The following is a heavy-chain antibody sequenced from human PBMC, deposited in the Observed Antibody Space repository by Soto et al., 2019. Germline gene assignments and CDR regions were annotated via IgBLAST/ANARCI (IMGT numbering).Heavy chain of an antibody. CDR1: GFTFSSYA. V-gene: IGHV3-23*01. J-gene: IGHJ4*02. CDR3: AKDRGQTTVTTVDY. Sequence: EVQLLESGGGLVQPGGSLRLSCAASGFTFSSYAMSRVRQAPGKGLEWVSVISGSADSTYNADSVKGRFTISRDNSKSTLYLQMNSLRAEDTAVYYCAKDRGQTTVTTVDYWGQGTLVTVSS. CDR2: ISGSADST. D-gene: IGHD4-17*01.